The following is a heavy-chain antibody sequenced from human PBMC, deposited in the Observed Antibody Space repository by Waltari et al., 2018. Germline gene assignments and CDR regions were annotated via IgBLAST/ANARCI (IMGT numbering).Heavy chain of an antibody. CDR1: GGSISSGGYY. CDR2: IYHSGST. Sequence: QVQLQESGPGLVKPSQTLSLTCTVSGGSISSGGYYWSWLRQHPGKGLEWIGYIYHSGSTDDNPSHKNRVTRAVDRSKNQCSLRRGSVTAAETAVYYCAGGYVDTAMVYVDYWGQGTLVTVSS. V-gene: IGHV4-31*03. J-gene: IGHJ4*02. CDR3: AGGYVDTAMVYVDY. D-gene: IGHD5-18*01.